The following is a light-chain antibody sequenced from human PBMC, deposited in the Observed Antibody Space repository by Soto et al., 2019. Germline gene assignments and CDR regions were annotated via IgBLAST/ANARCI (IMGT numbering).Light chain of an antibody. V-gene: IGKV1-39*01. CDR2: AAS. Sequence: DIRMIQSPSSLSASVGDRVTITCRASASISNYLNWYQQTPGKAPNLLIYAASSLQSGVPSRFSGSGSGTDFTLTISNLQPEDFATYYCQQGYITPWTFGQGTKVDIK. CDR1: ASISNY. CDR3: QQGYITPWT. J-gene: IGKJ1*01.